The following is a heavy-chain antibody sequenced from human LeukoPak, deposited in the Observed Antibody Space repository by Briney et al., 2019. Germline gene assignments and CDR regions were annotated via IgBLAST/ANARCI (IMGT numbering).Heavy chain of an antibody. Sequence: PGGPLRLSCAASGFTFSDYYMSWVRQAPGKGLEWVSYISGSTSFTDYADSVKGRFTISRDNAKNSLSLQMNSLRAGDTAVYYCVRGRSGTYRFDCWGQGTLVTVSS. D-gene: IGHD1-26*01. V-gene: IGHV3-11*05. CDR1: GFTFSDYY. CDR3: VRGRSGTYRFDC. CDR2: ISGSTSFT. J-gene: IGHJ4*02.